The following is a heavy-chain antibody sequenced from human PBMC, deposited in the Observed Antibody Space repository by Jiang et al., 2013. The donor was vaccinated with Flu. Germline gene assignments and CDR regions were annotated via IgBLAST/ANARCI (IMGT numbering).Heavy chain of an antibody. CDR1: GYSIRNGYY. D-gene: IGHD2-2*02. CDR2: VYQSGTT. Sequence: LLKPSETLSLTCVVSGYSIRNGYYWGWIRQTPGKGLEWIGSVYQSGTTYYNPSLNRRATISIDTSKDQISLSLRSVIAADTAIYYCARQCLVSPAILTFDIWGQGTMVTVSS. V-gene: IGHV4-38-2*01. J-gene: IGHJ3*02. CDR3: ARQCLVSPAILTFDI.